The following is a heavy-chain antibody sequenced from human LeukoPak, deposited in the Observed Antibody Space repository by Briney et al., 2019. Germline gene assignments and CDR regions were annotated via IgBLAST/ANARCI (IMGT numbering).Heavy chain of an antibody. Sequence: GGSLRLSCVASGFTFSSRDWMTWVRQAPGKGLEWVANIKQDGSEKNYVDSVKGRFTISRDNAKNSLYLQMNSLRAEDTGVYSCAKGWFDTWGQGTLVTVSS. CDR1: GFTFSSRDW. CDR2: IKQDGSEK. J-gene: IGHJ5*02. CDR3: AKGWFDT. V-gene: IGHV3-7*01.